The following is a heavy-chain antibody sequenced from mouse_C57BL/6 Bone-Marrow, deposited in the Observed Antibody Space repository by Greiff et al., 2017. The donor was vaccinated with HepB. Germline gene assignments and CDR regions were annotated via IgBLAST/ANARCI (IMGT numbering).Heavy chain of an antibody. CDR2: IYPRSGNT. CDR3: ARGLLRGYYYAMDY. V-gene: IGHV1-81*01. J-gene: IGHJ4*01. Sequence: VQLQQSGAELARPGASVKLSCKASGYTFTSYGISWVKQRTGQGLEWIGEIYPRSGNTYYNEKFKGKATLTADKSSSTAYMELSSLTSEDSAVYFCARGLLRGYYYAMDYWGQGTSVTVSS. D-gene: IGHD1-1*01. CDR1: GYTFTSYG.